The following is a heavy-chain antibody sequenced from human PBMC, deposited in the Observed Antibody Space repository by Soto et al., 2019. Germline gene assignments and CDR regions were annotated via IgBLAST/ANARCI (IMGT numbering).Heavy chain of an antibody. CDR1: GFTFSSYG. Sequence: QVQLVESGGGVVQPGRSLRLSCAASGFTFSSYGMHWVRQGPGKGLEWVAVISYDGSNKYYADSVKGRFTISRDNSKNTLDLQLNSLETEDTDVYYCARDGRGPYSSSWYDWFDAWGQGTLVTVSS. V-gene: IGHV3-30*03. CDR2: ISYDGSNK. J-gene: IGHJ5*02. CDR3: ARDGRGPYSSSWYDWFDA. D-gene: IGHD6-13*01.